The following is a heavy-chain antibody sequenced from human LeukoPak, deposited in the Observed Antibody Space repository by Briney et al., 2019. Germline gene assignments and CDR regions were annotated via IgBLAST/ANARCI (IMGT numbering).Heavy chain of an antibody. CDR1: GFTFGDYA. CDR3: AKYTAMVTSTHLDY. D-gene: IGHD5-18*01. J-gene: IGHJ4*02. Sequence: GGSLRLSCTASGFTFGDYAMSWVRQAPGKGLEWVSAISGSGGSTYYADSVRGRFTISRDNSKNTLYLQMNSLRAEDTAVYYCAKYTAMVTSTHLDYWGQGTLVTVSS. CDR2: ISGSGGST. V-gene: IGHV3-23*01.